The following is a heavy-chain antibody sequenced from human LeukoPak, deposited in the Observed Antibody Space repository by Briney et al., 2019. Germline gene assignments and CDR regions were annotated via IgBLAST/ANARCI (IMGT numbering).Heavy chain of an antibody. CDR3: AREAAAFDWLPNYAFDI. D-gene: IGHD3-9*01. CDR2: IIPIFGTA. Sequence: GASVKVSCKASGGTFSSYAISWVRQAPGQGLEWMGGIIPIFGTANYAQKFQGRVTITADKSTSTAYMELSSLRSEDTAVYYCAREAAAFDWLPNYAFDIWGQGTMVTVSS. V-gene: IGHV1-69*06. J-gene: IGHJ3*02. CDR1: GGTFSSYA.